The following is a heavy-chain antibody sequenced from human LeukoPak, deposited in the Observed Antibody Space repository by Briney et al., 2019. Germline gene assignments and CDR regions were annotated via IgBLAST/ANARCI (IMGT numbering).Heavy chain of an antibody. CDR3: ARDPPPGIAAAGNWFDP. CDR1: GGSISSSSYY. J-gene: IGHJ5*02. V-gene: IGHV4-39*02. D-gene: IGHD6-13*01. CDR2: MYYIGST. Sequence: SETLSLTCTVSGGSISSSSYYWGWIRQPPGKGLEWIGSMYYIGSTYYNPSLKSRVTISVDTSKNQFSLKLSSVTAADTAVYYCARDPPPGIAAAGNWFDPWGQGTLVTVSS.